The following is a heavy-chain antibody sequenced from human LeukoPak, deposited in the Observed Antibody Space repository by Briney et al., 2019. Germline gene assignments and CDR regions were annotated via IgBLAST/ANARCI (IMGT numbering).Heavy chain of an antibody. CDR1: GYTFTSYY. Sequence: ASVTVSCTASGYTFTSYYMHWVRQAPGQGLEWMGIINPSGGSTSYAQKFQGRVTMTRDTSTSTVYMELSSLRSEDTAVYYCARERRDGYYPNYFDYWGQGTLVTVSS. J-gene: IGHJ4*02. D-gene: IGHD5-24*01. V-gene: IGHV1-46*01. CDR3: ARERRDGYYPNYFDY. CDR2: INPSGGST.